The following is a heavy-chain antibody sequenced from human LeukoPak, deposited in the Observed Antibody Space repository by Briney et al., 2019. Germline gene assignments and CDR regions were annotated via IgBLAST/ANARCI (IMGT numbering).Heavy chain of an antibody. CDR1: GFVVSSNY. CDR2: IHNDGNT. D-gene: IGHD4-17*01. Sequence: PGGSLRLSCAASGFVVSSNYMNWVRQAPGKGLEYVSFIHNDGNTFYADSVKGRFTISKDNSKNTVYLQMNSLRIEDTAVYYCATPYGASAFDIWGQGTMVTVSS. V-gene: IGHV3-53*01. CDR3: ATPYGASAFDI. J-gene: IGHJ3*02.